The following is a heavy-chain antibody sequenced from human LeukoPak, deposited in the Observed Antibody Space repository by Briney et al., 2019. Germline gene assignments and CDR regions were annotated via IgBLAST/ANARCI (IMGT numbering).Heavy chain of an antibody. D-gene: IGHD3-16*02. Sequence: GASVKVSCKASGYTFTSYYMHWVRQAPGQGLEWMGWISAYNGNTNYAQKLQGRVTMTTDTSTSTAYMELRSLRSDDTAVYYCARVPRLYGKPYYYYMDVWGKGTTVTISS. J-gene: IGHJ6*03. CDR2: ISAYNGNT. CDR1: GYTFTSYY. CDR3: ARVPRLYGKPYYYYMDV. V-gene: IGHV1-18*04.